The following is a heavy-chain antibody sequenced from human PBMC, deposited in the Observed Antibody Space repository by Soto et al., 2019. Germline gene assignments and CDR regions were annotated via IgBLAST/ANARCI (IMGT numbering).Heavy chain of an antibody. Sequence: QLQLQESGPGLVKPSETLSLTCTVSGGSISSSSYYWGWIRQPPGKGLEWIATLYYSGSTYYNPSLKSRVTISVDTSKNQFSLKLTSVTAADTAVYYCASTTRADYGDYLFNYWGQGTLVTVSS. CDR1: GGSISSSSYY. V-gene: IGHV4-39*01. CDR2: LYYSGST. D-gene: IGHD4-17*01. CDR3: ASTTRADYGDYLFNY. J-gene: IGHJ4*02.